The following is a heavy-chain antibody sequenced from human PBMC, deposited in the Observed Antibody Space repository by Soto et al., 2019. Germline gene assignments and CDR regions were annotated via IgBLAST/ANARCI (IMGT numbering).Heavy chain of an antibody. V-gene: IGHV1-18*01. D-gene: IGHD5-18*01. Sequence: ASVKVSCKASGYTFTSYGISSLRQAPGQGLEWMGWISAYNGNTNYAQKLQGRVTMTTDTSTSTAYMELRSLRSDDTAVYYCAREYDTAMGYGMDVWGQGTTVTVSS. CDR3: AREYDTAMGYGMDV. J-gene: IGHJ6*02. CDR2: ISAYNGNT. CDR1: GYTFTSYG.